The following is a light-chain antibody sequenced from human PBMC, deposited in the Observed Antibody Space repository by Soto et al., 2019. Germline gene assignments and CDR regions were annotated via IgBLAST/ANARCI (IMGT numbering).Light chain of an antibody. CDR3: QQGYTTPGT. CDR1: QSISAH. V-gene: IGKV1-39*01. J-gene: IGKJ1*01. CDR2: AAT. Sequence: DIQMTQSPSSLSASVRDRVTITCRASQSISAHLNWYQQKPGKAPKVLLYAATNLESGVPSRFSGSGSGTEFTLTISSLQPEDFATYYCQQGYTTPGTFGQGTKVDIK.